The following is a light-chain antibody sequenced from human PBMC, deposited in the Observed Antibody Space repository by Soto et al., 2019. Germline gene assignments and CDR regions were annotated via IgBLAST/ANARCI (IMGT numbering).Light chain of an antibody. J-gene: IGLJ2*01. CDR2: EVS. CDR3: CSYSSICTSSV. Sequence: QSALTQPASVSGSPGQSITISCTGTSSDIGDYTNVSWYQQHPGKAPKLIIYEVSDRPSGVSNRFSGSKSGNTASLTISGLRTEAEADYYYCSYSSICTSSVFGGGTKLTVL. V-gene: IGLV2-14*01. CDR1: SSDIGDYTN.